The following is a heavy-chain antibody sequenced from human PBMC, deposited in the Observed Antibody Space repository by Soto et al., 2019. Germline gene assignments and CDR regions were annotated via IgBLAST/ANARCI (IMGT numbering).Heavy chain of an antibody. CDR1: GFTFSSYS. V-gene: IGHV3-48*01. CDR2: ISTISNTI. CDR3: ARSVSTFXQD. Sequence: GGSLRLSCAASGFTFSSYSMNWVRQAPGKGLEWLSYISTISNTIYYRDSVKGRFSISRDNAKNSLYLQMNSLRAEDTAVYYCARSVSTFXQDWGQGTLVTVSS. J-gene: IGHJ1*01. D-gene: IGHD1-26*01.